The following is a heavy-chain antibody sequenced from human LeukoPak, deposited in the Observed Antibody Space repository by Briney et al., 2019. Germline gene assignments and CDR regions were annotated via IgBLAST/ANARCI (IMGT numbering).Heavy chain of an antibody. V-gene: IGHV4-39*07. CDR2: IYYSGST. CDR3: ARDRLTTGDGGEFDY. D-gene: IGHD7-27*01. CDR1: GGSISSSSYY. J-gene: IGHJ4*02. Sequence: SETLSLTCTVSGGSISSSSYYWGWIRQPPGKGLEWIGSIYYSGSTYYNPSFKSRVTISVDTSKNQFSLKLSSVTAADTAVYYCARDRLTTGDGGEFDYWGQGTLVTVSS.